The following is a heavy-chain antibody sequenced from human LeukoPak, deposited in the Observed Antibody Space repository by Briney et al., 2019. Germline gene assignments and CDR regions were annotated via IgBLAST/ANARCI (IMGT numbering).Heavy chain of an antibody. CDR1: GITFGNYW. J-gene: IGHJ4*02. V-gene: IGHV3-15*01. D-gene: IGHD6-25*01. Sequence: PGGSLRLSXAASGITFGNYWMHWVRQTPGKGLEWVGRIKSKTDGGTTDYAAPVKGRFTISRDDSKNTLYLQMNSLKTEDTAVYYCTTEAGDYWGQGTLVTVSS. CDR3: TTEAGDY. CDR2: IKSKTDGGTT.